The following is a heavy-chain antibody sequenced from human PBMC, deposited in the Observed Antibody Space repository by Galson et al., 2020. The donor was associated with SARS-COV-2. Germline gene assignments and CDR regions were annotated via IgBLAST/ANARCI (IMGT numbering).Heavy chain of an antibody. V-gene: IGHV4-61*02. CDR3: ARNPGITMIRYYYYGMDV. D-gene: IGHD3-22*01. CDR1: GGSISSGSYY. J-gene: IGHJ6*02. CDR2: IYTSGST. Sequence: SETLSLTCTVSGGSISSGSYYWSWIRQPAGKGLEWIGRIYTSGSTNYNPSLKSRVTISVDTSKNQFSLKLSSVTAADTAVYYCARNPGITMIRYYYYGMDVWGQGTTVTVSS.